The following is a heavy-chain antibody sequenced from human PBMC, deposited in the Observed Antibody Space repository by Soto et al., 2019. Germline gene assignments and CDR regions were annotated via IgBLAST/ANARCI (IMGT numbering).Heavy chain of an antibody. CDR2: IIPIFTTT. Sequence: QVHLVQSGAEVKKPGSSVKVSCKAPGGTFSNHAINWVRQAPGQGLEWMGRIIPIFTTTNYAQKVQGRVTMTADESTIKAYLEVSSLKHDDTAVYYCAREVAADGTFREDVFDIWGQGTLVTVSS. V-gene: IGHV1-69*12. J-gene: IGHJ3*02. CDR1: GGTFSNHA. D-gene: IGHD6-13*01. CDR3: AREVAADGTFREDVFDI.